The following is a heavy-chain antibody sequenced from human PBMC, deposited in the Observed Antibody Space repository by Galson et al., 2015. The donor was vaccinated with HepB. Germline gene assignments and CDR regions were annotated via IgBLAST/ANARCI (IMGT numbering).Heavy chain of an antibody. V-gene: IGHV3-23*01. J-gene: IGHJ4*02. CDR2: ISGSGGST. D-gene: IGHD3-10*01. CDR1: GFTFSSYA. Sequence: SLRLSCAASGFTFSSYAMSWVRQAPGKGLEWVSAISGSGGSTYYADSVKGRFTISRDNSKNTLYLQMNSLRAEDTAVYYCAKVGSMVRGVIITPPYFDYWGQGTLVTVSS. CDR3: AKVGSMVRGVIITPPYFDY.